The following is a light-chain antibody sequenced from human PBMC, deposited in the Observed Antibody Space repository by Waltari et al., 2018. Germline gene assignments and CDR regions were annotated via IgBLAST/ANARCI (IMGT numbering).Light chain of an antibody. CDR3: QSYDSSILV. V-gene: IGLV6-57*01. J-gene: IGLJ3*02. CDR2: EDN. Sequence: NFMLTQPHSVSESPGKTVTISCTRSSGSIASNYLQWYQQRPGSSPTTVIYEDNQTPSGVPDRFSGSIDSSSNSASLTISGLKTEDEADYYCQSYDSSILVFGGGTKLTVL. CDR1: SGSIASNY.